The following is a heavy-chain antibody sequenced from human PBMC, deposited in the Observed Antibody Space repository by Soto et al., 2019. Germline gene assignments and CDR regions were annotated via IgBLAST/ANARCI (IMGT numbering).Heavy chain of an antibody. Sequence: QVQLQESGPGLVKPSETLSLTCTVSGGSISSYYWSWIRQPPGKGLEWIGYIYYSGTTSYNPSLNSRVTMSVETSKNQLSLKVNSVTAADTAVYYCARESYYGSGATVVAYWGQGTLVTVSS. CDR3: ARESYYGSGATVVAY. V-gene: IGHV4-59*01. CDR2: IYYSGTT. J-gene: IGHJ4*02. CDR1: GGSISSYY. D-gene: IGHD3-10*01.